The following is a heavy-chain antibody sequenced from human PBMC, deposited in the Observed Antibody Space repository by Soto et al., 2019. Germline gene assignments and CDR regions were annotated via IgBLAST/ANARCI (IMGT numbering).Heavy chain of an antibody. CDR1: GYTFTSYG. CDR2: ISGKTAKT. Sequence: ASVKVSCQASGYTFTSYGISWVRQAPGQGLEWMGWISGKTAKTNYAQNLQGRVTITTDTSTSTAYMELRSLRPDDTAVYYCARVPREIILVGMDVWGQGTTVTVSS. V-gene: IGHV1-18*04. J-gene: IGHJ6*02. D-gene: IGHD2-2*01. CDR3: ARVPREIILVGMDV.